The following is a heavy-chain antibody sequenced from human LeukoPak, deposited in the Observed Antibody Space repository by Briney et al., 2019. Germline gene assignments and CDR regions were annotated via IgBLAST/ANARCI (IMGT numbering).Heavy chain of an antibody. CDR1: GDSVSSNNAA. CDR2: TYYRSKWYN. CDR3: ARATVTTWIDPDRYYFDY. D-gene: IGHD4-17*01. J-gene: IGHJ4*02. Sequence: SQTLSLTCAISGDSVSSNNAAWNWIRQSPSRGLEWLGRTYYRSKWYNDYAVSVKSRITINPDTSKNQFSLKLSSVTAADTAVYYCARATVTTWIDPDRYYFDYWGQGTLVTVSS. V-gene: IGHV6-1*01.